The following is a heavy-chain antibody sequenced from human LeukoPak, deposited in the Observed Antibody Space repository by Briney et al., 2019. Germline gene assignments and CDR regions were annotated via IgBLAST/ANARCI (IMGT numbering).Heavy chain of an antibody. CDR2: IYYSDNT. Sequence: PSETLSLTCTVSGASISSYYWSWIRQPPGKGLEWIGSIYYSDNTYYNPSLKSRVTISVDTSKNQFSLRLSSVTAADTAVYYCARRTSGGGLFDYWGQGTLVTVSS. CDR1: GASISSYY. V-gene: IGHV4-39*01. D-gene: IGHD3-10*01. J-gene: IGHJ4*02. CDR3: ARRTSGGGLFDY.